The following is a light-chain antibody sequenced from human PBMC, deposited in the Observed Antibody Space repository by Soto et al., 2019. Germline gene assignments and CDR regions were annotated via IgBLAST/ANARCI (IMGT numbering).Light chain of an antibody. J-gene: IGKJ1*01. Sequence: EIVLTQSPATLSLSLGERATLSCRASQSVSSNLAWYQQKPGQAPRLLIYGASSRTTGIPDRFSGSGSGTDFTLTISRLEPEDFAMYYCQQCGGSPTFGQGTKVDIK. CDR3: QQCGGSPT. CDR1: QSVSSN. CDR2: GAS. V-gene: IGKV3-20*01.